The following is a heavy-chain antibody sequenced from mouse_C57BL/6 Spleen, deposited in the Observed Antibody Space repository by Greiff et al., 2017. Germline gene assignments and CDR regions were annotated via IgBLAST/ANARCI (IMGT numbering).Heavy chain of an antibody. V-gene: IGHV14-1*01. Sequence: VQLQQSRAERGRPGASVKLSCTASGFNSKDYYIHWVKQRPEQGLEWIGRIDPEDGDTEYAPKFQGKATMTADTSSNTAYLQLSSLTSDDTAVYYCSLYGYGYAMHYCGQVTSVTVSS. CDR3: SLYGYGYAMHY. CDR1: GFNSKDYY. D-gene: IGHD2-2*01. CDR2: IDPEDGDT. J-gene: IGHJ4*01.